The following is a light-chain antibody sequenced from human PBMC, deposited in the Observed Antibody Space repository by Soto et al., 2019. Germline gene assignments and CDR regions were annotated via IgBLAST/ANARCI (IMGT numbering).Light chain of an antibody. CDR1: DSNTGAGFD. CDR3: QSYDANTHTWV. V-gene: IGLV1-40*01. J-gene: IGLJ3*02. CDR2: DTN. Sequence: QSVLTQPPSVSGALGQRVTISCTGTDSNTGAGFDVHWYQQLPGTAPKLLIYDTNNRPSGVPGRFSGSKSGASASLAITGLQAVDEADYYCQSYDANTHTWVFGGGTKLTVL.